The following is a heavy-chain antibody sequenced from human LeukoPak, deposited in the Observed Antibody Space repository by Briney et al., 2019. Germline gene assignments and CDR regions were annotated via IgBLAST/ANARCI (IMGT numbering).Heavy chain of an antibody. CDR3: ARTSSSSWYHDAFDI. J-gene: IGHJ3*02. CDR1: GGSFSGYY. Sequence: SETLSLTCAVYGGSFSGYYWSWIRQPPGKGLEWIGYIYYSGSTYYNPSLKSRVTISVDTSKNQFSLKLSSVTAADTAVYYCARTSSSSWYHDAFDIWGQGTLVTVSS. D-gene: IGHD6-13*01. V-gene: IGHV4-34*01. CDR2: IYYSGST.